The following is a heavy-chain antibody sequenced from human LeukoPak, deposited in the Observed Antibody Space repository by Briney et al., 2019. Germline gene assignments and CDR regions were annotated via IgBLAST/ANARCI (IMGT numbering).Heavy chain of an antibody. Sequence: PSETLSLTCTVSGGSISSYYWSWIRQPPGKGLEWIGYIYYSGSTNYNPSLKSRVTISVDTSKTQFSLKLSSVTAADTAVYYCARDPCTSCNPPGWFHPWGQGTLVTVSS. CDR1: GGSISSYY. CDR3: ARDPCTSCNPPGWFHP. V-gene: IGHV4-59*01. D-gene: IGHD2-2*01. CDR2: IYYSGST. J-gene: IGHJ5*02.